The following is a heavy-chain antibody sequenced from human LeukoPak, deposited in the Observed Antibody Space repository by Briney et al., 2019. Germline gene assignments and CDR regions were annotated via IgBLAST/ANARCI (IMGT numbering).Heavy chain of an antibody. Sequence: GASVKVSCKASGYTFTSYGISWVRQAPGQGLEWMGWISVYNGKTNYAQKFQGRVTMTTDTSTSTAYMELRTLKSDDTAVYYCARVDFWSGYQNWFDPWGQGTLVTVSS. D-gene: IGHD3-3*01. J-gene: IGHJ5*02. CDR1: GYTFTSYG. CDR3: ARVDFWSGYQNWFDP. CDR2: ISVYNGKT. V-gene: IGHV1-18*01.